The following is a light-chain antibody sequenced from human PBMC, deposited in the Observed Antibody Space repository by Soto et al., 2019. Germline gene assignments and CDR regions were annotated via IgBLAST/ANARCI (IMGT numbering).Light chain of an antibody. V-gene: IGKV3-11*01. J-gene: IGKJ4*01. Sequence: EIVFTQSPATLSLSPEERATLSCRASQSVSTYLAWYQQKPGQAPRLLIYDASNRATGIPARFSGSGSGTDFTLTISSLEPEDFAVYYCQQRRNWLTFGGGTRWISN. CDR1: QSVSTY. CDR2: DAS. CDR3: QQRRNWLT.